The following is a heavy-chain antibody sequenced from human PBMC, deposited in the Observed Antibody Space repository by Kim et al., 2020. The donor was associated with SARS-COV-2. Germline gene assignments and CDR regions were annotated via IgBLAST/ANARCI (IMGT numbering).Heavy chain of an antibody. CDR1: GDSIASSTYY. D-gene: IGHD3-10*01. CDR2: VYYSRGT. Sequence: SETLSLTCSVSGDSIASSTYYWGWIRQPPGKGLEWIGTVYYSRGTYYNPSLKSRVTISVDTSKNQFSLKVTSVTAADTALYFCAAPVVRGVSYLDYWGQGILVTVSS. V-gene: IGHV4-39*01. CDR3: AAPVVRGVSYLDY. J-gene: IGHJ4*02.